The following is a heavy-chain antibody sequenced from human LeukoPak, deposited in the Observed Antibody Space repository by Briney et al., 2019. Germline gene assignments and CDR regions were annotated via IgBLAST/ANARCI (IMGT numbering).Heavy chain of an antibody. Sequence: SETLSLTCIVSGGSIRSYYWSWIRQPPGKGLEWIGYINDSGTTNYNPSLKSRVTISLDTSKNQFSLKLSSVTAADTAVYYCARGRDDYVWGSYRQKNWYFDLWGRGTVVTVSS. CDR3: ARGRDDYVWGSYRQKNWYFDL. CDR2: INDSGTT. V-gene: IGHV4-59*01. CDR1: GGSIRSYY. J-gene: IGHJ2*01. D-gene: IGHD3-16*02.